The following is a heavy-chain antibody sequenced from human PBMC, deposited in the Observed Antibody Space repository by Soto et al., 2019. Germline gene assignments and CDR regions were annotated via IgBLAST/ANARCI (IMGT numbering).Heavy chain of an antibody. J-gene: IGHJ6*02. V-gene: IGHV3-49*05. Sequence: NPGGSLRLSCTASGFTFGDYAMSWFRQAPGKGLEWVGFIRSKAYGGTTEYAASVKGRFTISRDDSKSIAYLQMNSLKTEDTAVYYCTRDSGSFHPWYYYGMAVCGQGTTVTVSS. CDR2: IRSKAYGGTT. D-gene: IGHD2-15*01. CDR3: TRDSGSFHPWYYYGMAV. CDR1: GFTFGDYA.